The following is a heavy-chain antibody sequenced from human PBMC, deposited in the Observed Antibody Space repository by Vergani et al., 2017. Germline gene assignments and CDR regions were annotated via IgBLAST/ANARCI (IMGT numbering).Heavy chain of an antibody. V-gene: IGHV4-59*01. Sequence: QVQLQESGPGLVKPSETLSLTCTVSGGSISSYYWSWIRQPPGKGLEWIGYIYYSGSTNYNPSLKSPVTISVDTSKNQFSLKLRSVTAADTAVDYCARIAAARWFDPWGQGTLVTVSS. D-gene: IGHD6-13*01. CDR1: GGSISSYY. CDR2: IYYSGST. CDR3: ARIAAARWFDP. J-gene: IGHJ5*02.